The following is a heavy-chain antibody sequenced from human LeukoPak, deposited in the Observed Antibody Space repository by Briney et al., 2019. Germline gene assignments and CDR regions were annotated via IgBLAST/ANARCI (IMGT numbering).Heavy chain of an antibody. J-gene: IGHJ4*02. CDR2: ISYDGSNK. CDR1: GFTFSSYA. D-gene: IGHD3-3*01. CDR3: ARDKDDFWSGIDY. Sequence: PGRSLRLSCGASGFTFSSYAMHWVRQAPGKGLEWVAVISYDGSNKYYADSVKGRFTISRDNSKNTLYLQMNSLRAEDTAVYYCARDKDDFWSGIDYWGQGTLVTVSS. V-gene: IGHV3-30*01.